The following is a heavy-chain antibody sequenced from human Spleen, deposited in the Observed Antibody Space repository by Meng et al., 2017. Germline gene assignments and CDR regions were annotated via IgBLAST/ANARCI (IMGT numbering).Heavy chain of an antibody. D-gene: IGHD5-18*01. J-gene: IGHJ6*02. CDR2: ISGNGGST. CDR3: AKDQIQLWLKDYYHGMDV. V-gene: IGHV3-23*01. Sequence: GGSLRLSCAASGFTFDDYAMHWVRQAPGKGLGWVSAISGNGGSTFYADSVKGRFTISRDNSKNTLYLQMNSLRAEDTAVYYCAKDQIQLWLKDYYHGMDVWGQGTTVTVSS. CDR1: GFTFDDYA.